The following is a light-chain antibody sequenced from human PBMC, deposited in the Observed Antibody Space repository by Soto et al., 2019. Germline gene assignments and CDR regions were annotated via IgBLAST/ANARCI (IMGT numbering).Light chain of an antibody. CDR1: PSVSSN. V-gene: IGKV3-15*01. Sequence: EIVMALSPATLSVAPGERATLSCMASPSVSSNLAWYPQKPGQTPRLLIYGASTRATGIPARFSGSGSGTDFTLTISRLEPEDYAVYCCQQYGRSPWKFGQGNKVDIK. CDR2: GAS. CDR3: QQYGRSPWK. J-gene: IGKJ1*01.